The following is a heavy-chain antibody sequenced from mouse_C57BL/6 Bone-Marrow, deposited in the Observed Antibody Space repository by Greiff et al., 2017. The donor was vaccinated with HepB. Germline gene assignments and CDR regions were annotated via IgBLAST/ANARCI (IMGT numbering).Heavy chain of an antibody. D-gene: IGHD1-1*01. CDR1: GFNIKDDY. CDR3: ATRRLLRSYFDY. J-gene: IGHJ2*01. V-gene: IGHV14-4*01. CDR2: IDPENGDT. Sequence: VQLQQSGAELVRPGASVKLSCTASGFNIKDDYMHWVKQRPEQGLEWIGWIDPENGDTEYASKFQGKATITADTSSNTAYLQLSSLTSEDTAVYYCATRRLLRSYFDYWGQGTTLTVSS.